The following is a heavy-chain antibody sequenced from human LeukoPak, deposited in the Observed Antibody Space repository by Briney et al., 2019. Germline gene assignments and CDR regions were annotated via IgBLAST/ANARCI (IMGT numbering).Heavy chain of an antibody. CDR2: ISSSGSTI. D-gene: IGHD6-13*01. Sequence: KCGGPVRLFCAACGLTLSEYYMRWIREARGKGLEWVSYISSSGSTIYYADSVKGRFTISRDNAKNSLYLQMNSLRAEDTAVYYCARFPPCVRYSSRNWFDPWGQGILVTVSS. CDR3: ARFPPCVRYSSRNWFDP. J-gene: IGHJ5*02. V-gene: IGHV3-11*01. CDR1: GLTLSEYY.